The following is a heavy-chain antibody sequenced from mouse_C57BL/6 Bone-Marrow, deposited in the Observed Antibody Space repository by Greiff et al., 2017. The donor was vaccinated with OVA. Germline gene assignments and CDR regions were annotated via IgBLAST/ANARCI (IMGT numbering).Heavy chain of an antibody. D-gene: IGHD2-5*01. CDR1: GFTFNTYA. Sequence: EADGGLVQPKGSLKLSCAASGFTFNTYAMHWVRQAPGKGLEWVARIRSKSSNYATYYADSVKDRFTISRDDSQSMLYLQMNNLKTEDTAMYYCVRERSYYSNYYFDYWGQGTTLTVSS. J-gene: IGHJ2*01. V-gene: IGHV10-3*01. CDR2: IRSKSSNYAT. CDR3: VRERSYYSNYYFDY.